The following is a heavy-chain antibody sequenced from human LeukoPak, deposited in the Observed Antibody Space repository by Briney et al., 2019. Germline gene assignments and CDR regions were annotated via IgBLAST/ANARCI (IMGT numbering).Heavy chain of an antibody. D-gene: IGHD3/OR15-3a*01. CDR3: ARDSDWVLYDY. J-gene: IGHJ4*02. V-gene: IGHV3-74*01. Sequence: GGSLRLSCAASGFTFSMYWMHWVRQAPGKGLVWVSRINSNGSSTSYADSEKGRFTISRDNAKNTLYLQMNSLRAEDTAVYYCARDSDWVLYDYWGQGTLVTVSS. CDR2: INSNGSST. CDR1: GFTFSMYW.